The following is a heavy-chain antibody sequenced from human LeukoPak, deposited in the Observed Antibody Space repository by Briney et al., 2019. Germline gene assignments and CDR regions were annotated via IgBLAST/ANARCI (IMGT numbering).Heavy chain of an antibody. CDR2: IYGSGVSI. CDR1: GFTFEKYV. V-gene: IGHV3-23*01. Sequence: GGSLRLSCVASGFTFEKYVMNWVRQAPGKGREWLATIYGSGVSISYADSVKGRFTISRDNSNNTLYLQMNSLRVEDTAMYFCAKDLGWELPAEAYWGQGILVTVSS. D-gene: IGHD1-26*01. CDR3: AKDLGWELPAEAY. J-gene: IGHJ4*02.